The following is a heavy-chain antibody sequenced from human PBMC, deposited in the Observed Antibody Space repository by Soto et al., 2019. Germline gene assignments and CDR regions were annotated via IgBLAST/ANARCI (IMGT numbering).Heavy chain of an antibody. J-gene: IGHJ6*02. CDR2: IYSNGNT. D-gene: IGHD3-10*01. V-gene: IGHV4-59*08. Sequence: QVQLQESGPGLVRPSETLSLTCTVSGGSISNSYWSWIRQSPGKGLEWIGYIYSNGNTNYNPSLKSRVTISIDPSKNQFSLKLSSLSAADTAVYYCARHSPPFFYGSGPWDVWGQGTTVTVSS. CDR3: ARHSPPFFYGSGPWDV. CDR1: GGSISNSY.